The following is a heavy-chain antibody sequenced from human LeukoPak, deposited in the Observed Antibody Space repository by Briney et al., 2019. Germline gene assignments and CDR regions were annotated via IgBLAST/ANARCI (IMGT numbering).Heavy chain of an antibody. V-gene: IGHV1-8*01. Sequence: ASVKVSCTASGYTFTSYDINWVRQATGRGLEWMGWMNPNSGNTGYAQKFQGRVTMTRNTSISTAYMELSSLRSEDTAVYYCAAPQSGNQFDYWGQGTLVTVSS. CDR3: AAPQSGNQFDY. CDR1: GYTFTSYD. J-gene: IGHJ4*02. CDR2: MNPNSGNT. D-gene: IGHD1-14*01.